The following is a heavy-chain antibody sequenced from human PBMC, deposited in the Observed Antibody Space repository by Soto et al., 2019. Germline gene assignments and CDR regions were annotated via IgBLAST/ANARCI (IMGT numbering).Heavy chain of an antibody. D-gene: IGHD3-10*01. Sequence: QVQLVESGAEVKKPGSSVKVSCEASGCTFSNYFISWLRQAPGQGLEWMGRMMPDVDIADYAEKVQGRVTITADKTTSTDYMELSILRSEDTAVYYCATAYYYGWGTYYNNYYYYMDHWGKGTTVTVSS. CDR3: ATAYYYGWGTYYNNYYYYMDH. CDR2: MMPDVDIA. J-gene: IGHJ6*03. CDR1: GCTFSNYF. V-gene: IGHV1-69*02.